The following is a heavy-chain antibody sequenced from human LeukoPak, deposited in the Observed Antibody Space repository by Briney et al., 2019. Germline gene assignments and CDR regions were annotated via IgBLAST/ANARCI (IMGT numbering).Heavy chain of an antibody. J-gene: IGHJ3*02. CDR2: IKQDGSDK. CDR1: RFTFNNYW. Sequence: GGSLRLSCAASRFTFNNYWMTWVRQAPGKGLEWVANIKQDGSDKYYVDSVKGRFTISRDNAKNLLYLQMNTLRAEDTAVYYCARVQCSGGRCNDALDIWGQGTMVTVSS. D-gene: IGHD2-15*01. CDR3: ARVQCSGGRCNDALDI. V-gene: IGHV3-7*02.